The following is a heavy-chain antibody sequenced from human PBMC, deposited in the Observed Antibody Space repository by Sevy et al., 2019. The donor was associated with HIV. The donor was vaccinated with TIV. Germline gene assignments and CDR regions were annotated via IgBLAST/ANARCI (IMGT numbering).Heavy chain of an antibody. CDR2: AYYSGRT. V-gene: IGHV4-59*01. J-gene: IGHJ6*02. CDR1: GGSISSYY. Sequence: SETLSLTCTVSGGSISSYYWSWVRQPPGKGLEWIGYAYYSGRTYYNLSLKSRVTISIDTSKNQLSLNLSSVTAADTAVYYCAREVVTSGYYYFYGMDVWGQGTTVTVSS. CDR3: AREVVTSGYYYFYGMDV. D-gene: IGHD2-15*01.